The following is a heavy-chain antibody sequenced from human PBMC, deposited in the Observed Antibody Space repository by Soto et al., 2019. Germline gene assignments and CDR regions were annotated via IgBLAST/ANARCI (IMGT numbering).Heavy chain of an antibody. V-gene: IGHV4-39*01. J-gene: IGHJ5*02. D-gene: IGHD3-10*01. CDR3: ARHGGITMARNWFDP. Sequence: SETLSLTCTVSGGSISSSSYYWGWIRQPPGKGLEWIGSIYYSGSTYYNPSLKSRVTISVDTSKNQFSLKLSSVTAADTAVYYCARHGGITMARNWFDPWGQGTLVTVSS. CDR2: IYYSGST. CDR1: GGSISSSSYY.